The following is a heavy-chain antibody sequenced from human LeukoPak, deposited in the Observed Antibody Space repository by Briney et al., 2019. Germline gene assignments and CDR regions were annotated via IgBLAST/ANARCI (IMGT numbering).Heavy chain of an antibody. CDR3: ARADGNFGGFDY. Sequence: GRSLRLSCAAPGFTFSSYAMHWVRQAPRKGLGWGAVISYDGSDKHYADSVKGRFTLSRDNSKNTLYLQMNSLRAEDTAVYDCARADGNFGGFDYWGQGTLVTVSS. J-gene: IGHJ4*02. CDR2: ISYDGSDK. V-gene: IGHV3-30*04. D-gene: IGHD4-23*01. CDR1: GFTFSSYA.